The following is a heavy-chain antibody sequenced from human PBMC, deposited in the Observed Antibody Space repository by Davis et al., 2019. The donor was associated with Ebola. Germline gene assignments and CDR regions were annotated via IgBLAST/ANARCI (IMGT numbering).Heavy chain of an antibody. D-gene: IGHD2-15*01. CDR3: ARYMGSGAVGYFDS. CDR1: GFSFSTYG. J-gene: IGHJ4*02. V-gene: IGHV3-30*02. Sequence: PGGSLRLSCAASGFSFSTYGMHWVRQAPGKGLEWVAWIRYAGNDRYADSVEGRFTISRDNSRNTLYLQMNTLRVEDTAVYYCARYMGSGAVGYFDSWGLGTLVTVSS. CDR2: IRYAGNDR.